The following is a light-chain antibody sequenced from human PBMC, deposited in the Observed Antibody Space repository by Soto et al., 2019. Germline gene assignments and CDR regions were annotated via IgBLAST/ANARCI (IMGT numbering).Light chain of an antibody. CDR2: DAS. Sequence: EIVLTQSPGTLSLSRGERATLSCRASQSVSSYLAWYQQKPGQAPRLLIYDASNRATGIPARFSGSGSGTDFTLTISSLEPEDFAVYYCQQRSNWTFGQGTKVDIK. V-gene: IGKV3-11*01. CDR3: QQRSNWT. CDR1: QSVSSY. J-gene: IGKJ1*01.